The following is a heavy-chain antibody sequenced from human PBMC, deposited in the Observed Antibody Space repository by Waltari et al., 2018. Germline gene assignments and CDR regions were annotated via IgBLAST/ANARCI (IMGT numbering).Heavy chain of an antibody. CDR3: ARGEMATSDFDY. Sequence: QVQLVQSGAEVKKPGASVKVSCKASGYTFTSYDINWVRQGTGQGLEWMGWMKANSGNTGYAQKCQGRVSITRNTSISTAYMELSSLRSEDTAVYYCARGEMATSDFDYWGQGTLVTVSS. D-gene: IGHD5-12*01. CDR1: GYTFTSYD. V-gene: IGHV1-8*03. CDR2: MKANSGNT. J-gene: IGHJ4*02.